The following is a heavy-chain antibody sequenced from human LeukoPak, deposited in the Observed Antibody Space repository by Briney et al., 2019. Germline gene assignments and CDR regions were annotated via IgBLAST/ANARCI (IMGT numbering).Heavy chain of an antibody. D-gene: IGHD1-7*01. Sequence: GGSLRLSCAVSGFTVSSNYMSWVRQAPGKGLEWVSIIYSGGSTYYADSVKGRFTVSRDNSKNTLYLQMSSLRAEDTAVYYCAKDERNWNYNLASQTYDWGQGTLVTVSS. CDR2: IYSGGST. CDR1: GFTVSSNY. CDR3: AKDERNWNYNLASQTYD. J-gene: IGHJ4*02. V-gene: IGHV3-53*01.